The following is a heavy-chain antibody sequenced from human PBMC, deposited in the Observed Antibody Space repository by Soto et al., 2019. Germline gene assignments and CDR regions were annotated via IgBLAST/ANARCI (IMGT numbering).Heavy chain of an antibody. J-gene: IGHJ4*02. D-gene: IGHD5-12*01. Sequence: EVQLVQSGAEVKKPGGSLKISCQGSGYSFTNYWIGWVRQMPGKGLEWMGSIYPGDSDTRYSPSFQGQVTISADRSTSTAYLQWSSLKASDTAIYYCARRVATMIYFDYWGQGTLVTVSS. CDR2: IYPGDSDT. V-gene: IGHV5-51*03. CDR1: GYSFTNYW. CDR3: ARRVATMIYFDY.